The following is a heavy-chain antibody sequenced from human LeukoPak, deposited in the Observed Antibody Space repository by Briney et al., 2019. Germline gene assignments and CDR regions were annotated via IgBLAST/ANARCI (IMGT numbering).Heavy chain of an antibody. D-gene: IGHD1-26*01. Sequence: GGSLRLSCAASGFIFNSHAMSWVRQAPGKGLEWVSGISGSGGSTYHADSVKGRFTISRDNSKNTLYLQMNSLRAEDTAVYYCAKVLGSYPNYPLDYWGQGTLVTVSS. V-gene: IGHV3-23*01. CDR2: ISGSGGST. CDR1: GFIFNSHA. J-gene: IGHJ4*02. CDR3: AKVLGSYPNYPLDY.